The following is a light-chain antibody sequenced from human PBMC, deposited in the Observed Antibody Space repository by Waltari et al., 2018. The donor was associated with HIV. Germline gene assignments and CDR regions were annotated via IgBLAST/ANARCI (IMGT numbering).Light chain of an antibody. CDR3: QKYNRAPDT. CDR2: AAS. Sequence: IQMTQSPSSLSPSVGDRVPITCRASQDINKYLAWYQQRPGRVPRLLIYAASTLQSGVPSRFSGSASGTDFTLTISSLQPEDAATYFCQKYNRAPDTFGGGTKVEI. CDR1: QDINKY. V-gene: IGKV1-27*01. J-gene: IGKJ4*01.